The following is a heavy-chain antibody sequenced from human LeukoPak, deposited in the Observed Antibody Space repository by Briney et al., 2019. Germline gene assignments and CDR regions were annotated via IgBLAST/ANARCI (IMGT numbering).Heavy chain of an antibody. J-gene: IGHJ4*02. Sequence: GGAPGLFCGAPGVTFCCYWMHLGRPGPGEGGGGGAFFRDDGSNKYYADSVKGRFTISRDNSKNTLYLQMNSLRAEDTAVYYCAKDPPESRFLEWLLFTHFDYWGQGTLVTVSS. CDR1: GVTFCCYW. CDR2: FRDDGSNK. CDR3: AKDPPESRFLEWLLFTHFDY. V-gene: IGHV3-30*02. D-gene: IGHD3-3*01.